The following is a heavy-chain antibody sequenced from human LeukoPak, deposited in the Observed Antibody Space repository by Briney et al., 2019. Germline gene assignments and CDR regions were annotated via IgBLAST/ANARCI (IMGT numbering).Heavy chain of an antibody. Sequence: PGGSLRLSCAASGFTFSTYDMSWVRQAPGKGLEWVSSISSSGSYIYYADSLKGRFAISRDNAKNSLYLQMNNLRAEDTAVHYCAREDASSLDYWGQGILVTVSS. J-gene: IGHJ4*02. CDR2: ISSSGSYI. V-gene: IGHV3-21*06. D-gene: IGHD6-13*01. CDR1: GFTFSTYD. CDR3: AREDASSLDY.